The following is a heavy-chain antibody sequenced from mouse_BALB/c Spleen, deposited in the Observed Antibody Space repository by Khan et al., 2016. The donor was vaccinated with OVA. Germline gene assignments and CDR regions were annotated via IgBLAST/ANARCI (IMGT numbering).Heavy chain of an antibody. CDR3: TRRNWDVAWFAY. J-gene: IGHJ3*01. V-gene: IGHV1-5*01. D-gene: IGHD4-1*01. CDR2: IYPGNTDT. Sequence: EVQLQQSGTVLARPGASVKMSCKASGYTFTSYWMHWVKQRPGQGLEWIGDIYPGNTDTNYNQKFKGQAKLTAVTSTSTAYMELSSLTNEDSAGYYWTRRNWDVAWFAYWGQGTLVTVSA. CDR1: GYTFTSYW.